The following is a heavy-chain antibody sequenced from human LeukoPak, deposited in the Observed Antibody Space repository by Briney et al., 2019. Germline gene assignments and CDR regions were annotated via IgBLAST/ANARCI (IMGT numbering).Heavy chain of an antibody. V-gene: IGHV4-61*02. Sequence: SETLTLTCTVSGGSISSGSYYWSWIRQPAGKGLEWIGRIYTSGSTNYNPSLKSRVTISVDTSKNQFSLKLSSVTAADTAVYYCARSARVMVRGQKGAFDIWGQGTMVTVSS. CDR1: GGSISSGSYY. D-gene: IGHD3-10*01. CDR3: ARSARVMVRGQKGAFDI. CDR2: IYTSGST. J-gene: IGHJ3*02.